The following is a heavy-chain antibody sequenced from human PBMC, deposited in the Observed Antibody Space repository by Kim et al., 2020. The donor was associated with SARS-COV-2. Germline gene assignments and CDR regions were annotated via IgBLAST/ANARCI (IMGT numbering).Heavy chain of an antibody. J-gene: IGHJ6*02. CDR3: AKGGRASCYSRIDV. Sequence: GGSLRLSCATSGFSFNNFAMSWVRQAPGKGLEWVSSISTNGASTFYAGSVRGRFTISRDDSKNTLYLQMYTLRVEDMALYYCAKGGRASCYSRIDVWGQGTTVTVSS. V-gene: IGHV3-23*01. D-gene: IGHD2-2*02. CDR2: ISTNGAST. CDR1: GFSFNNFA.